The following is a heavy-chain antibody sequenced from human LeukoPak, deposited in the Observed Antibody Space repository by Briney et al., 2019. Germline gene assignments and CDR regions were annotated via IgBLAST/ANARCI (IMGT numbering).Heavy chain of an antibody. J-gene: IGHJ4*02. CDR1: GFTFSSYA. CDR3: AKNPWGYSNGYLDY. Sequence: GGSLRLSCAASGFTFSSYAMSWVRQAPGKGLEWVSAISGGGAGTYYADSVKVRFTISRDNSKNTLYVQMNSLGAEDTAVYYCAKNPWGYSNGYLDYWGQGTLVTVSS. D-gene: IGHD5-18*01. CDR2: ISGGGAGT. V-gene: IGHV3-23*01.